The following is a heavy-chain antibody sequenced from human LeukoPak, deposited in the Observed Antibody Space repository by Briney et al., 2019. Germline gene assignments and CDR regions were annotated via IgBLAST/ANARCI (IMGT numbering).Heavy chain of an antibody. CDR2: ISYDGSNK. CDR3: ARGLLVYSSGWDDAFDI. J-gene: IGHJ3*02. V-gene: IGHV3-30*03. Sequence: PGGSLRLSCAASGFTFSSYSMNWVRQAPGKGLEWVAVISYDGSNKYYADSVKGRFTISRDNSKNTLYLQMNSLRAEDTAVYYCARGLLVYSSGWDDAFDIWGQGTMVTVSS. D-gene: IGHD6-19*01. CDR1: GFTFSSYS.